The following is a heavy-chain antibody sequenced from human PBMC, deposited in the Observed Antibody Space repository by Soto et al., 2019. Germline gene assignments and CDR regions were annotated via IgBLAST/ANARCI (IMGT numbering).Heavy chain of an antibody. CDR3: ARVEGSSYYVRYDC. CDR2: IYYSGSS. Sequence: SETLSLTCTVSGGSISSGSYHWSWIRQHPGKGLEWIGNIYYSGSSYYNPSLKGRATISIDTSKDQFSLRLGSVTAADTAVYYCARVEGSSYYVRYDCWGRGTLVTVSS. J-gene: IGHJ4*02. D-gene: IGHD1-26*01. V-gene: IGHV4-31*03. CDR1: GGSISSGSYH.